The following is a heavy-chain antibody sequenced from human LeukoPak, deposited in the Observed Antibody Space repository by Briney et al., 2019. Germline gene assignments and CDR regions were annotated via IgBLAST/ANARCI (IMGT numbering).Heavy chain of an antibody. V-gene: IGHV3-23*01. Sequence: XRLSCAXSGFTLSSYAMSWVRQAPGKGLEWVSAISGSGGSTYYADSVKGRFTISRDNSKNTLYLQMNSLRAEDTAVYYCAKTMVAAAGPLSYWGQGTLVTVSS. J-gene: IGHJ4*02. CDR3: AKTMVAAAGPLSY. D-gene: IGHD6-13*01. CDR1: GFTLSSYA. CDR2: ISGSGGST.